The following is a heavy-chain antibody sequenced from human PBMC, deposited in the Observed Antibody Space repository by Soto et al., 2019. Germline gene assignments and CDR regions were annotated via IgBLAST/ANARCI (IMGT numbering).Heavy chain of an antibody. Sequence: QVQLVQSGAEVKKPGSSVKVSCKASGGTFSSYAISWVRQSPGQGLEWMGGILPIFGTANYAQKFQGRVTITADESTSTAYMELSSLRSEDTAVYYCARDPGYHGSRKGWFDPWGQGTLVTVSS. CDR1: GGTFSSYA. J-gene: IGHJ5*02. D-gene: IGHD3-10*01. CDR2: ILPIFGTA. V-gene: IGHV1-69*01. CDR3: ARDPGYHGSRKGWFDP.